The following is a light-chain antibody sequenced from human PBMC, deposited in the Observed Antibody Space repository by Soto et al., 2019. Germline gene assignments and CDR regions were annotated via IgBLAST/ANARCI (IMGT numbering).Light chain of an antibody. Sequence: QSVLTQSPSASASLGASVKLTCTLSSGHSSYAIAWHQQQPEKGPRYLMKLNSDGSHSKGDGIPDRFPGSSSGAERYLIISSLQSEDEADYYFQTSGTARVFGGGTKLTVL. V-gene: IGLV4-69*01. CDR2: LNSDGSH. CDR3: QTSGTARV. J-gene: IGLJ3*02. CDR1: SGHSSYA.